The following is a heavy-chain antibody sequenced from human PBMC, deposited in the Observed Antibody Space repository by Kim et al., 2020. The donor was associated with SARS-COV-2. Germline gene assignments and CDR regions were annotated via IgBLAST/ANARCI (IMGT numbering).Heavy chain of an antibody. J-gene: IGHJ4*02. D-gene: IGHD1-26*01. CDR1: GDSVSSNAAT. CDR3: TRSGGNYFDY. CDR2: TYYRSKWCN. Sequence: SQTLSLTCVISGDSVSSNAATWNWIRQSPSRGLEWLGRTYYRSKWCNDYAESVKSRITVNPDTSKNQFSLQLNSVTPEDTAVYYCTRSGGNYFDYWGQGTLVTVSS. V-gene: IGHV6-1*01.